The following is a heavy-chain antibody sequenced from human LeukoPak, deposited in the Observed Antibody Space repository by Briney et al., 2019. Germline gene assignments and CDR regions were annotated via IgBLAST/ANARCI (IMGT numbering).Heavy chain of an antibody. Sequence: PSETLSLTCTVSGGSVSGSYWSWIRQPAGKGLEWIGRIYTGGSTNYNPSLKSRVTMSLDTSKNLFSLKLSSVTAADTAVYYCATERGGDSGYEVWFDCWGQGTLVTVSS. J-gene: IGHJ4*02. CDR3: ATERGGDSGYEVWFDC. D-gene: IGHD5-12*01. CDR2: IYTGGST. V-gene: IGHV4-4*07. CDR1: GGSVSGSY.